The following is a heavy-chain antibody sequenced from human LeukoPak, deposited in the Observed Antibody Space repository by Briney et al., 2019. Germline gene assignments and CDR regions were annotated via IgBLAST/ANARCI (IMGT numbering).Heavy chain of an antibody. CDR3: ARTPYCGGNCYVDY. D-gene: IGHD2-21*02. CDR1: GFSLSTSGMR. V-gene: IGHV2-70*04. Sequence: SGPALVKPTQTLTLTCTFSGFSLSTSGMRVSWIRQPPGKALEWLARIDWDDDKFYSTSLKTRLTISTDTSKNQVVRTMTNMDPVDTATYYCARTPYCGGNCYVDYWGPGTLVTVSS. CDR2: IDWDDDK. J-gene: IGHJ4*02.